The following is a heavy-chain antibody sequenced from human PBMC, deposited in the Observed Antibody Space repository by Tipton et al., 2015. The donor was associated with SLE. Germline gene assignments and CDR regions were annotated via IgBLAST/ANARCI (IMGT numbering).Heavy chain of an antibody. CDR2: IYYSGST. D-gene: IGHD1-7*01. J-gene: IGHJ6*02. CDR1: GGSIRSGDHY. V-gene: IGHV4-30-4*01. Sequence: TLSLTCTVSGGSIRSGDHYWSWIRQPPGKGLEWIGYIYYSGSTYYNPSLKSRVSISVDTSRNQISLRLSSVTAADTAVYYCASSRLELRYYSGMDVWGQGTTVTVSS. CDR3: ASSRLELRYYSGMDV.